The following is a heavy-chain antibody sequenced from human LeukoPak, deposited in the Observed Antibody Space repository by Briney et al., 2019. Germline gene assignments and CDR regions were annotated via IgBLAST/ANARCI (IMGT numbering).Heavy chain of an antibody. CDR3: ARCGIAAAGRLDP. Sequence: PSETLSLTCTVSGGSISRSRYYWGWTRQTPGKGPEWIGSIYYGGSTYYNPSLKRRITISVNTSKNQFSLKLSSVTAADTAVYYCARCGIAAAGRLDPWGQGTPVTVSS. D-gene: IGHD6-13*01. CDR1: GGSISRSRYY. CDR2: IYYGGST. V-gene: IGHV4-39*01. J-gene: IGHJ5*02.